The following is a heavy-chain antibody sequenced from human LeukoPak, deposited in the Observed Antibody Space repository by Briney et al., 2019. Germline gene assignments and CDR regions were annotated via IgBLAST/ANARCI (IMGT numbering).Heavy chain of an antibody. D-gene: IGHD2-2*01. J-gene: IGHJ5*02. CDR3: ARDVVVPAAPHGWFDP. CDR2: INAGNGNT. V-gene: IGHV1-3*01. Sequence: ASVKVSCKASGYTFTSYAMHWVRQAPGQRLEWMGWINAGNGNTKYSQKFQGRVTITRDTSASTAYMELSSLRSEDTAVYYCARDVVVPAAPHGWFDPWGQGTLVTVSS. CDR1: GYTFTSYA.